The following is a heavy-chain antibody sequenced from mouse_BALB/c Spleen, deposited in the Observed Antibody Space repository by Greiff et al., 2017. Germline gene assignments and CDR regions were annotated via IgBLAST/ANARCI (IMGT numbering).Heavy chain of an antibody. CDR3: ARVLIRDAMDY. J-gene: IGHJ4*01. Sequence: EVKLVESGGGLVQPGGSRKLSCAASGFTFSDYGMAWVRQAPGKGPEWVAFISNLAYSIYYADTVTGRFTISRENAKNTLYLEMSSLRSEDTAMYYCARVLIRDAMDYWGQGTSVTVSS. V-gene: IGHV5-15*02. CDR1: GFTFSDYG. CDR2: ISNLAYSI.